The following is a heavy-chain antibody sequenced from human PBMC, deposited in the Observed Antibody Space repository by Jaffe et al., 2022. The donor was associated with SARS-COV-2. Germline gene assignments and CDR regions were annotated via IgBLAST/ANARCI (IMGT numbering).Heavy chain of an antibody. CDR3: ARDVTTRGHHYYGMDV. CDR1: GGSISSDGYY. D-gene: IGHD4-17*01. J-gene: IGHJ6*02. V-gene: IGHV4-31*03. Sequence: VQLQESGPGLVKPSQTLSLTCTVSGGSISSDGYYWSWIRQHPGKGLEWIGYMSYSGGTHYNPSLKSRAIILVDTSKSQFSLSLSSVTAADTAVYYCARDVTTRGHHYYGMDVCGQGTTVTVSS. CDR2: MSYSGGT.